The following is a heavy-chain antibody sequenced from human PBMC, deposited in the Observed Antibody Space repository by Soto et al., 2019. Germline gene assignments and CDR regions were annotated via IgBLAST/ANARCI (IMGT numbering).Heavy chain of an antibody. Sequence: GGSLRLSCAASGFTFSSYAMSWVRQAPGKGLEWVSAISGSGGSTYYADSVKGRFTISRDNSKNTLYLQMNSLRAEDTAVYYCAKVSITMIVVVITDPSSRYGMDVWGQGTTVTVSS. CDR1: GFTFSSYA. V-gene: IGHV3-23*01. CDR2: ISGSGGST. CDR3: AKVSITMIVVVITDPSSRYGMDV. D-gene: IGHD3-22*01. J-gene: IGHJ6*02.